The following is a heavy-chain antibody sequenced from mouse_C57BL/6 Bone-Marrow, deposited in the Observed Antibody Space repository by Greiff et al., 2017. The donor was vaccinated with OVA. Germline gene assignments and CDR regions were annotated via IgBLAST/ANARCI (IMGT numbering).Heavy chain of an antibody. CDR3: ARKLGRSAMDY. D-gene: IGHD4-1*01. CDR1: GYTFTSYW. J-gene: IGHJ4*01. Sequence: QVQLQQPGAELVKPGASVKLSCKASGYTFTSYWMHWVKQRPGQGLEWIGMIHPNSGSTNYNEKFKSKATLTVDKSSSTAYMQLSSLTSEESAIYYCARKLGRSAMDYWGQETSVTVSS. CDR2: IHPNSGST. V-gene: IGHV1-64*01.